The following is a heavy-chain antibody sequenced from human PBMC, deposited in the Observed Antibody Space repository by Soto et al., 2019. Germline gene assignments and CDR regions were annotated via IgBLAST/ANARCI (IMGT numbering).Heavy chain of an antibody. CDR1: GFTFSSYA. D-gene: IGHD2-15*01. V-gene: IGHV3-30-3*01. CDR3: ARDAISGGSYYYYYGMDV. Sequence: QVQLVESGGGVVQPGRSLRLSCAASGFTFSSYAMHWVRQAPGKGLEWVAVISYDGSNKYYADSVKGRFTISRDNAKNTLYLQMNGLRAEDTAVYYCARDAISGGSYYYYYGMDVWGQGTTVTVSS. CDR2: ISYDGSNK. J-gene: IGHJ6*02.